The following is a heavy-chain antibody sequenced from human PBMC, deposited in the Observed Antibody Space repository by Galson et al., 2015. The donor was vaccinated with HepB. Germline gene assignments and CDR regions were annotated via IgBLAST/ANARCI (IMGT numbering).Heavy chain of an antibody. Sequence: SLRLSCAASGFTFSSYAMTWVRQAPGKGLEWVSTLSGSGDITYYADSVKGRFTISRDNSKNTLYVEMNSLRAEDTAVYYCAKDSDYTVTTLLDNWGQGTLVTVSS. CDR2: LSGSGDIT. J-gene: IGHJ4*02. CDR3: AKDSDYTVTTLLDN. D-gene: IGHD4-17*01. V-gene: IGHV3-23*01. CDR1: GFTFSSYA.